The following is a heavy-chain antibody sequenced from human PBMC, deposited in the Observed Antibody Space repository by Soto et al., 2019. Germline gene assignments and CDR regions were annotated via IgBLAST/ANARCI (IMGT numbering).Heavy chain of an antibody. V-gene: IGHV1-8*01. J-gene: IGHJ6*02. D-gene: IGHD6-13*01. CDR2: MNPNSGNT. Sequence: QVQLVQSGAEVKKPGASVKVSCKASGYTFTSYDINWVRQATGQGLEWMGWMNPNSGNTGYAQKFQGRATMTRNTXIXTXXRELGRLRSEDTAVYYWAVEGVGSSGRYYYYGMAVWDQGTTVAVSS. CDR1: GYTFTSYD. CDR3: AVEGVGSSGRYYYYGMAV.